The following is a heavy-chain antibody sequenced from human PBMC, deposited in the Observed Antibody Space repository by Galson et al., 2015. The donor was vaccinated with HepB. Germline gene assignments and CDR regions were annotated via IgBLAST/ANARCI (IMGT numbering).Heavy chain of an antibody. D-gene: IGHD6-13*01. CDR3: VRDNMGRIAAAVPNWFGP. Sequence: SVKVSCKASGGTFSSYGISWVRQAPGQGLEWMGGIIPTFGIANYAQKFQGRVTITADESTSTAYMELSSLRSEDTAVYYCVRDNMGRIAAAVPNWFGPLGQGTLVTVSS. CDR2: IIPTFGIA. J-gene: IGHJ5*02. CDR1: GGTFSSYG. V-gene: IGHV1-69*13.